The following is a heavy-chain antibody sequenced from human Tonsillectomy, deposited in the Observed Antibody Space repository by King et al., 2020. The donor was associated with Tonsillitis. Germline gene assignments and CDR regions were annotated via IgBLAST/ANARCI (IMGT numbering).Heavy chain of an antibody. CDR1: GGSISSSNW. CDR3: ARGERGYSYGGLWYYYMDV. D-gene: IGHD5-18*01. V-gene: IGHV4-4*02. J-gene: IGHJ6*03. CDR2: IYHSGST. Sequence: QLQESGPGLGKPSGTLSLTCAVSGGSISSSNWWSWVRQPPGKGLEWIGEIYHSGSTNYNPSLKSRVTISVDKSKNQFSRKLSSVTAADTAVYYCARGERGYSYGGLWYYYMDVWGKGTTVTVSS.